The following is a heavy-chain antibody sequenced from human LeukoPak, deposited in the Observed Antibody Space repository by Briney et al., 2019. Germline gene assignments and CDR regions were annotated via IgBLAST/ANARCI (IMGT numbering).Heavy chain of an antibody. CDR1: GGSISSSSYY. CDR2: IYHSGST. V-gene: IGHV4-39*07. CDR3: ARFGRSSWYRGHFDY. J-gene: IGHJ4*02. Sequence: PSETLSLTCTVSGGSISSSSYYWGWIRQPPGKGLEWIGSIYHSGSTYYNPSLKSRVTISVDTSKNQFSLKLSSVTAADTAVYYCARFGRSSWYRGHFDYWGQGTLVTVSS. D-gene: IGHD6-13*01.